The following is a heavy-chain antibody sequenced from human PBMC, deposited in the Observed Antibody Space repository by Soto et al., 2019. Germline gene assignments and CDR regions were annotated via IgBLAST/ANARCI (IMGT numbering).Heavy chain of an antibody. V-gene: IGHV1-18*01. CDR1: GYTFTNYA. D-gene: IGHD6-6*01. CDR2: VNTYNGNP. Sequence: QVQLVQSGVEVKKPGASVKVSCKASGYTFTNYAISWVRQAPGRGLEWMGWVNTYNGNPNYAQIFQGRVTMTTDTSTGTAYMEQRSRKSDDSAVYYCARDSQYSTDWQRFDSWGQGTLVTVSS. CDR3: ARDSQYSTDWQRFDS. J-gene: IGHJ4*02.